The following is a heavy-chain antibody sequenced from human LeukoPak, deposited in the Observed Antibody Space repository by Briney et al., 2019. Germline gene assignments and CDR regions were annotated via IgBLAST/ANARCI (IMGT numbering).Heavy chain of an antibody. CDR2: ISAGGGST. CDR1: GFTFSTYA. D-gene: IGHD1-26*01. J-gene: IGHJ4*02. CDR3: AREGTWSYYYDY. Sequence: GGSLRLSCAASGFTFSTYAMNWVRQAPGKGLEWVPAISAGGGSTYYADSVKGRFTISRDNSKNTLYLQMNSLRAEDTAVYYCAREGTWSYYYDYWGQGTLVTVSS. V-gene: IGHV3-23*01.